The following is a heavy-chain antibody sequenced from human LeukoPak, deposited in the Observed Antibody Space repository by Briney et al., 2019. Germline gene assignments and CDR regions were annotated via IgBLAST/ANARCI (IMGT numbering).Heavy chain of an antibody. CDR2: INPSGGST. V-gene: IGHV1-46*01. CDR3: ASVGATDAFDI. D-gene: IGHD1-26*01. CDR1: GYTFTSYY. Sequence: ASVTVSCKASGYTFTSYYMHWVRQAPGQGLEWMGIINPSGGSTSYAQKFQGRVTMTRDTSTSTVYMELSSLRSEDTAVYYCASVGATDAFDIWGQGTMVTVSS. J-gene: IGHJ3*02.